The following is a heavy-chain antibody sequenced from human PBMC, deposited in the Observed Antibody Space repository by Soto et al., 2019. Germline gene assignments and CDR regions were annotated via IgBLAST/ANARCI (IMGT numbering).Heavy chain of an antibody. CDR2: ITVSNGNP. D-gene: IGHD1-1*01. Sequence: QVQLAQSGGEVKKPGASVKVSCKASGYTFTSFGIGWVRQAPGQGLEYMGWITVSNGNPNYAPKFQDRVTMTVDTSTSTAYMELRSLISDDTAMYYCARGLQLRPLDYWGQGTLVTVSS. V-gene: IGHV1-18*01. CDR3: ARGLQLRPLDY. J-gene: IGHJ4*02. CDR1: GYTFTSFG.